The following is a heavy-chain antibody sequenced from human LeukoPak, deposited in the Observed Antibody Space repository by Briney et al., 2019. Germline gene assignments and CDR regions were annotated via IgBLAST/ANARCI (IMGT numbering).Heavy chain of an antibody. CDR2: IYSDRST. J-gene: IGHJ4*02. Sequence: GGSLRLSCAASGFTVSTNYMSWVRQAPGKGLEWVSVIYSDRSTYYADSVKGRFTISRDNSKNTLYLQMNSLRAEDTAVYYCARDTDSSVYYGGSHYWGQGTLVTVSS. CDR1: GFTVSTNY. CDR3: ARDTDSSVYYGGSHY. D-gene: IGHD3-22*01. V-gene: IGHV3-66*02.